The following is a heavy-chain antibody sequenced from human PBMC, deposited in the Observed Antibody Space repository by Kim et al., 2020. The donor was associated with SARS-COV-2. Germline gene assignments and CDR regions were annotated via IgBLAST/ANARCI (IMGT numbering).Heavy chain of an antibody. CDR3: ARGYCSGGPYGRDF. V-gene: IGHV4-30-2*01. Sequence: SETLSLTCAVSGGSISSGGYSWSWIRQPPGQGLEWIGYIYYSGSTYYNPSLKSRVTISVDRSKNPFSLKLSSVTAADTAVYYCARGYCSGGPYGRDFWGQGTTVTVSS. CDR2: IYYSGST. CDR1: GGSISSGGYS. D-gene: IGHD3-10*01. J-gene: IGHJ6*02.